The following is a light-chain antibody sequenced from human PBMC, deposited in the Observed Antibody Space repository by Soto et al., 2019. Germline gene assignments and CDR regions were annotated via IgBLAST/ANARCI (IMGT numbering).Light chain of an antibody. J-gene: IGKJ5*01. CDR2: GAS. CDR3: QQYGSSPPIT. V-gene: IGKV3-20*01. Sequence: EIVLTQSPGTLSVSPGERATPSCRASQSVSSSYLAWYQQKPGQAPRLLIYGASSRATGIPDRFSGSGSGTDFTLTISRLEPEDFAVYYCQQYGSSPPITFGQGTRLEIK. CDR1: QSVSSSY.